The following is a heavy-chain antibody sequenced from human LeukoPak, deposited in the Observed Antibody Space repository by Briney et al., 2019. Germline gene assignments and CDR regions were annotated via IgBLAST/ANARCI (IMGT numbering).Heavy chain of an antibody. CDR2: IRSKANSYAT. CDR3: TRHPTPYYYGSGSVPID. Sequence: GGSLRLSCAASGFTFSGSAMHWVRQASGKGLEWVGRIRSKANSYATAYAASVKGRFTISRDDSKNTAYLQMNSLKTEDTAVYYCTRHPTPYYYGSGSVPIDWGQGTLVTVSS. V-gene: IGHV3-73*01. J-gene: IGHJ4*02. D-gene: IGHD3-10*01. CDR1: GFTFSGSA.